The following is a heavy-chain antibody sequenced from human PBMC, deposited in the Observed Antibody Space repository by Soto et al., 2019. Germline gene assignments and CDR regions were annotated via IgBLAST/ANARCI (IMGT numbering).Heavy chain of an antibody. J-gene: IGHJ4*02. CDR1: GFIFSDYG. CDR3: AKEAGAWFHFDY. V-gene: IGHV3-30*18. D-gene: IGHD6-19*01. CDR2: ISSDGFIK. Sequence: QVQLVDSGGGVVQPGRSLRLSCAASGFIFSDYGMHWVARAQGRGLEWVAVISSDGFIKNYGGSVKGRFATSRDNSKNILYLEMNSLRVDDTAMYYCAKEAGAWFHFDYWGQGTLVTVSS.